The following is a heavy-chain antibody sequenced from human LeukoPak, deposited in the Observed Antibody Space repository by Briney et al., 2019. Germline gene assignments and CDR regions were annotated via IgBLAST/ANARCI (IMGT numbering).Heavy chain of an antibody. V-gene: IGHV3-33*01. D-gene: IGHD4-11*01. CDR2: AYGDGSSQ. CDR3: ATGGNFYYSH. J-gene: IGHJ1*01. CDR1: GFPFSGYG. Sequence: GGSLRLSCAASGFPFSGYGMHWIRQAPGKGLEWVAVAYGDGSSQYYADSVKGRFSISKDISKNTLSLQMNSLRAEDTAVYSCATGGNFYYSHWGQGTLVTVSS.